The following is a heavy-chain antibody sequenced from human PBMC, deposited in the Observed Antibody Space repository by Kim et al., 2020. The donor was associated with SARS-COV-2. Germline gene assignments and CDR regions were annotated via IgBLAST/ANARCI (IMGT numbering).Heavy chain of an antibody. V-gene: IGHV1-8*01. Sequence: ASVKVSCKASGYTFTSYDINWVRQATGQGLEWMGWMNPNSGNTGYAQKFQGRVTMTRNTSISTAYMELSSLRSEDTAVYYWARGPRRLFGVVKAMYYYYGMDVWGQGTTVTVSS. J-gene: IGHJ6*02. D-gene: IGHD3-3*01. CDR2: MNPNSGNT. CDR3: ARGPRRLFGVVKAMYYYYGMDV. CDR1: GYTFTSYD.